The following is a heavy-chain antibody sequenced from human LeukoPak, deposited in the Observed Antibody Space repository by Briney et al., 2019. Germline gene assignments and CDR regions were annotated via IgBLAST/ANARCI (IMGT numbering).Heavy chain of an antibody. V-gene: IGHV1-18*01. CDR2: ISAYNGNT. CDR1: GYTFTSYG. D-gene: IGHD2-2*01. J-gene: IGHJ5*02. CDR3: ARVVVPAALYNWFDP. Sequence: ASVKVSCKASGYTFTSYGISWVRQAPGQGLEWMGWISAYNGNTNYAQKLQGRVTMTTVTSTSTAYMELRSLRSDDTAVYYCARVVVPAALYNWFDPWGQGTLVTVSS.